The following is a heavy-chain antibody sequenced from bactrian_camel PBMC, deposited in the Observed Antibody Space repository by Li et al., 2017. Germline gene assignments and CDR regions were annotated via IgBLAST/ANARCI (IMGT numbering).Heavy chain of an antibody. CDR3: AADFGPYCSHSYLARKANF. Sequence: HVQLVESGGGSVQAGGSLRLSCAASGYDFSGNCMAWFRQAPGKSRERVGRIYTGDGETNYADSVKGRFTISYDNAKNTVYLQMNSLKVEDTAMYYCAADFGPYCSHSYLARKANFWGQGTQVTVS. D-gene: IGHD2*01. CDR1: GYDFSGNC. V-gene: IGHV3S54*01. CDR2: IYTGDGET. J-gene: IGHJ4*01.